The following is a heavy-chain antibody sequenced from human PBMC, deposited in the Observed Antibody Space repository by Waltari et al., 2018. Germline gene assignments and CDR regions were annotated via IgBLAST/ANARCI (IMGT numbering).Heavy chain of an antibody. Sequence: QVQLQESGPGLVKPSETLSLSCTVSGYSISSGYFWDWVRQPPGKGLEWIASIHRSGDTYYSPSLKSRFTISVDTSRNQFSLNLSSVTAADTAVYYCASSHDYGDYGLGAFDIWGQGTMVTVSS. D-gene: IGHD4-17*01. V-gene: IGHV4-38-2*02. J-gene: IGHJ3*02. CDR3: ASSHDYGDYGLGAFDI. CDR1: GYSISSGYF. CDR2: IHRSGDT.